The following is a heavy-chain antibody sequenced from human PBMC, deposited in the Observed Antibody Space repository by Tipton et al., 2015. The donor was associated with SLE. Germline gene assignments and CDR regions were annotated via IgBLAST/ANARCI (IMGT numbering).Heavy chain of an antibody. J-gene: IGHJ6*02. V-gene: IGHV4-34*01. Sequence: TLSLTCSVYGDSLSGQYWSWIRQPPGKGLEWIGEVFRGGGTNYSPSLESRVTITVDMSKNQFSLRLISVTAADTAVYYCARGCSSSTCEPFYLFGMDVWGQGTTVTVSS. CDR2: VFRGGGT. D-gene: IGHD2-2*01. CDR3: ARGCSSSTCEPFYLFGMDV. CDR1: GDSLSGQY.